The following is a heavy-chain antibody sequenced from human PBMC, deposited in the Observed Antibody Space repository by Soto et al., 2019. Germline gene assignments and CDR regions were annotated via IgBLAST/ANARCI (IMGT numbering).Heavy chain of an antibody. CDR3: ARGPVLRNFDWLSPLDV. CDR1: GYTFTSYA. D-gene: IGHD3-9*01. V-gene: IGHV1-3*01. Sequence: GASVKVSCKASGYTFTSYAMHWVRQAPGQRLEWMGWINAGNGNTKYSQKFQGRVTITRDTSASTAYLELSSLRSGDTAVYYCARGPVLRNFDWLSPLDVWGQGTTVTVSS. CDR2: INAGNGNT. J-gene: IGHJ6*02.